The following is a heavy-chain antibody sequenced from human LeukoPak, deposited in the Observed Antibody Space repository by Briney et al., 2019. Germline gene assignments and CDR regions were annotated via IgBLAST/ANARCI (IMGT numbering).Heavy chain of an antibody. CDR3: AKDIRVGSPPAYYFDY. J-gene: IGHJ4*02. Sequence: GGSLRLSCAASGFTFDDYAMHWVRQAPGKGLEWVSGISWNSGSIGYADSVKGRFTISRDNAKNSLYLQMNSLRAEDTALYYCAKDIRVGSPPAYYFDYWGQGTLVTVSS. D-gene: IGHD1-26*01. CDR1: GFTFDDYA. CDR2: ISWNSGSI. V-gene: IGHV3-9*01.